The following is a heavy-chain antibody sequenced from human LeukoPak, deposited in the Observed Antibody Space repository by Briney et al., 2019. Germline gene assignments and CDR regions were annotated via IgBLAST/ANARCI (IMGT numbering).Heavy chain of an antibody. V-gene: IGHV3-9*01. D-gene: IGHD3-3*01. CDR3: AKDSLRFLEWLPKDNAFDI. CDR2: ISWNSGSI. CDR1: GFTFDDYA. J-gene: IGHJ3*02. Sequence: PGGSLRLSCAASGFTFDDYAMHWVRQAPGKGLEWVSGISWNSGSIGYADSVKGRFTISRDNAKNSLYLQMNSLRAEDTALYYCAKDSLRFLEWLPKDNAFDIWGQGTMVTVSS.